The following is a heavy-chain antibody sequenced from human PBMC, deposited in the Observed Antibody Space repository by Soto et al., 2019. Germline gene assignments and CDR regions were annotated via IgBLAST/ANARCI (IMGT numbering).Heavy chain of an antibody. CDR2: IYYSGST. V-gene: IGHV4-59*01. Sequence: PSETLSLTCTFCVGSIISYYWSLIRQPPGKGLEWIGYIYYSGSTNYNPSLKSRVTISVDTSKNQFSLKLSSVTAAATAVYYCARGVPTASHVDFDIWGQGTMVNVSS. CDR1: VGSIISYY. D-gene: IGHD1-1*01. CDR3: ARGVPTASHVDFDI. J-gene: IGHJ3*02.